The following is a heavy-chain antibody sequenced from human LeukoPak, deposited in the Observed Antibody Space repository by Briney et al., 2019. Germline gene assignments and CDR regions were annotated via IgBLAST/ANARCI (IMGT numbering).Heavy chain of an antibody. Sequence: PSETLCLTCTVSGGSISSSNYYWGWIRQPPGKGLEWIGSIYYSGSTYYNPSLKSRLTISVHTPKNQFSLKLTSVTAADTAVYYCARAVVVTAMWIVYYFDYWGQGTLVTVSS. J-gene: IGHJ4*02. CDR3: ARAVVVTAMWIVYYFDY. CDR1: GGSISSSNYY. D-gene: IGHD2-21*02. V-gene: IGHV4-39*01. CDR2: IYYSGST.